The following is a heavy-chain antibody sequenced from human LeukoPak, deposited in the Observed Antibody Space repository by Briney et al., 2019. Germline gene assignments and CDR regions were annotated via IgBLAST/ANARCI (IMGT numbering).Heavy chain of an antibody. D-gene: IGHD6-6*01. V-gene: IGHV4-38-2*02. J-gene: IGHJ6*03. CDR1: GYSISSGYY. CDR2: IYHSGST. Sequence: PSETLSLTCTVSGYSISSGYYWGWIRQPPVKGLEWIGSIYHSGSTYYNPSLKSRVTISVDTSKNQFSLKLSSVTAADTAVYYCARYGSSSLRAGYYYYMDVWGKGTTVTVSS. CDR3: ARYGSSSLRAGYYYYMDV.